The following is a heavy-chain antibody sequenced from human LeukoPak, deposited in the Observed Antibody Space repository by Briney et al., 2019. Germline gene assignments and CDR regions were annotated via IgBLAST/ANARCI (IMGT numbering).Heavy chain of an antibody. CDR1: GGSISSYY. Sequence: SETLSLTCTVSGGSISSYYWSWIRQPAGKGLEWIGRIYTSVSTNYNPSLKSRVTMSVDTSKNQFSLKLSSVTAADTAVYYCARDPDQEGYFDYWGQGTLVTVSS. J-gene: IGHJ4*02. CDR2: IYTSVST. V-gene: IGHV4-4*07. D-gene: IGHD1-14*01. CDR3: ARDPDQEGYFDY.